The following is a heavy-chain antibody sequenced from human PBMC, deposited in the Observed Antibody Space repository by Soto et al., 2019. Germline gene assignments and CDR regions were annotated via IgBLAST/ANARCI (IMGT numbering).Heavy chain of an antibody. V-gene: IGHV3-33*01. Sequence: QVQLLESGGGVVQPGRSLRLSCAASGFTFSSYGMHWVRQAPGKGLEWVAVIWYDGSNKYYADSVKGRFTISRDNSKNTMYLQINSLKAEDTAVYYCARAHAVVVPAATKKYYYYYMDVWGKRTTVTVSS. CDR2: IWYDGSNK. CDR1: GFTFSSYG. CDR3: ARAHAVVVPAATKKYYYYYMDV. J-gene: IGHJ6*03. D-gene: IGHD2-2*01.